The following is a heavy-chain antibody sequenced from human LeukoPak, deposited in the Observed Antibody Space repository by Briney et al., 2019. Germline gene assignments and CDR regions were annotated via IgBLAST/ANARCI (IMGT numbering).Heavy chain of an antibody. CDR2: INPSSGGT. CDR3: ARHGGSRWYVDY. Sequence: AASVKVPYKTSGYSFTSYYLLWVRQAPGQGLEWMGWINPSSGGTEYAQKFQGRVTMTGDTSISTAYMELGRLRSDDTAVYYSARHGGSRWYVDYWGQATLVTVSS. D-gene: IGHD6-13*01. CDR1: GYSFTSYY. J-gene: IGHJ4*02. V-gene: IGHV1-2*02.